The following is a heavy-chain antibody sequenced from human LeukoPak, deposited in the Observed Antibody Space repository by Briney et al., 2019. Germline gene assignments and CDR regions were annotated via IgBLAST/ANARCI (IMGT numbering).Heavy chain of an antibody. CDR1: GFTFGSYN. CDR2: ISTSSSYI. CDR3: AKDGGDYYDSSGYPFHH. J-gene: IGHJ1*01. D-gene: IGHD3-22*01. V-gene: IGHV3-21*01. Sequence: PGGSLRLSCAASGFTFGSYNMNWVRQAPGKGLEWVSSISTSSSYIYYADSVKGRFTISRDNAKKSLYLQMNSLRAGDTAVYYCAKDGGDYYDSSGYPFHHWGQGTLVTVSS.